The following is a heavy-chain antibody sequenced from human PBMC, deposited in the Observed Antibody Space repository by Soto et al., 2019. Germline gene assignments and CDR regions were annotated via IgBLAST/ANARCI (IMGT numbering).Heavy chain of an antibody. CDR3: ARDLARTTVTTFWFDP. J-gene: IGHJ5*02. CDR1: GYTFTSYY. V-gene: IGHV1-46*01. D-gene: IGHD4-4*01. CDR2: INPSGGST. Sequence: ASVKVSCKASGYTFTSYYMHWVRQAPGQGLEWMGIINPSGGSTGYAQKFQGRVTMTRDTSTSTVYMELSSLRSEDTAVYYCARDLARTTVTTFWFDPWGQGTLVTVSS.